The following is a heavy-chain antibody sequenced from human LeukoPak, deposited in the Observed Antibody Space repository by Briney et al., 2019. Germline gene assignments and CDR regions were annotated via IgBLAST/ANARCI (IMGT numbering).Heavy chain of an antibody. CDR1: GGSINSGSYY. CDR2: ICTSGSS. J-gene: IGHJ4*02. D-gene: IGHD2-8*01. Sequence: SQTLSLTCTVSGGSINSGSYYWRWIRQPAGKGLESIGRICTSGSSNYNPSLQSRVTISVDTSKNQFSLKLSSVTAADTAVYYCARGIVLMVYAEYYFVYWGQGTLVTVSS. V-gene: IGHV4-61*02. CDR3: ARGIVLMVYAEYYFVY.